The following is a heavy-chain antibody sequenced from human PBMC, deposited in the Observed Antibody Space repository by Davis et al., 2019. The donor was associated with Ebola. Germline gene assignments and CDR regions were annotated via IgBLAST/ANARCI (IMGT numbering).Heavy chain of an antibody. D-gene: IGHD3-22*01. V-gene: IGHV4-34*01. CDR2: INHSGST. J-gene: IGHJ4*02. CDR1: GGSFSGYY. CDR3: ARGLFMYDSSGYYYDYFDY. Sequence: PSETLSLTCAVYGGSFSGYYWSWICQPPGKGLEWIGEINHSGSTNYNPSLKSRVTISVDTSKNQFSLKLSSVTAADTAVYYCARGLFMYDSSGYYYDYFDYWGQGTLVTVSS.